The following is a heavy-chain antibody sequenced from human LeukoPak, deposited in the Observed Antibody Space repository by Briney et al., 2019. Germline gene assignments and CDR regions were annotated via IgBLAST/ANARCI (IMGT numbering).Heavy chain of an antibody. J-gene: IGHJ6*03. CDR1: GFTFSSYA. D-gene: IGHD6-25*01. CDR3: ARAEAAGDNRGGYYYYYMDV. CDR2: ISASGATT. V-gene: IGHV3-23*01. Sequence: PGGSLRLSCAASGFTFSSYAMNWVRQAPGKGLGWVSGISASGATTYFADSVKGRFTISRDHSRNTLSLEMNSLRAEDTALYYCARAEAAGDNRGGYYYYYMDVWGKGTTVTVSS.